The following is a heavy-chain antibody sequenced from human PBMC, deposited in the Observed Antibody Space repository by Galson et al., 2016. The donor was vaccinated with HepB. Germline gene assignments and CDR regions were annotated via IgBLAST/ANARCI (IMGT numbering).Heavy chain of an antibody. J-gene: IGHJ6*02. CDR1: GGSISSDNW. Sequence: ETLSLTCAVSGGSISSDNWWSWVRQPPGKGLEWIGEIYHTGTTYYIPSFKSRVTISVDTSRNNFSLKLRSVTAADTAVYYCARYLWFGEKYGMDVWGQGTTVTVSS. V-gene: IGHV4-4*02. CDR2: IYHTGTT. D-gene: IGHD3-10*01. CDR3: ARYLWFGEKYGMDV.